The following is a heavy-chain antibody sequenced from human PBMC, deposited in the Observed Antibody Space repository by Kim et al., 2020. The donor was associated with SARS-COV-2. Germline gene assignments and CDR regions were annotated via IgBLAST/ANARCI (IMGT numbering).Heavy chain of an antibody. J-gene: IGHJ4*02. Sequence: GGSLRLSCAASGFTFSSYETNWVRQAPGKGLEWVSYISSSGSTTYDADSVKGRSTISRDHAKDPLYLQMNSLRAEDTAVYYCAGIRIAARPYDYWGQGTLVTVSS. CDR2: ISSSGSTT. CDR1: GFTFSSYE. D-gene: IGHD6-6*01. V-gene: IGHV3-48*03. CDR3: AGIRIAARPYDY.